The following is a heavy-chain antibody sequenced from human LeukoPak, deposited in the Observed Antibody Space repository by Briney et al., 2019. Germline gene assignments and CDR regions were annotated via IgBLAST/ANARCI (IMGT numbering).Heavy chain of an antibody. CDR2: IYYSGRT. CDR3: ARGQKYRNGYTVTELGSGYFDY. D-gene: IGHD5-18*01. V-gene: IGHV4-61*01. J-gene: IGHJ4*02. CDR1: GGSISSSSYY. Sequence: SETLSLTCTVSGGSISSSSYYWSWIRQPPGKGLEWIGYIYYSGRTNYNPSLKSRVTISVDTSKNQFSLTLSSVTAADTAVYYCARGQKYRNGYTVTELGSGYFDYWGQGTLVTVSS.